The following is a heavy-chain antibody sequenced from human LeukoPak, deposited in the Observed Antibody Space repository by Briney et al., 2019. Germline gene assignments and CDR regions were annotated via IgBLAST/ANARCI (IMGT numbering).Heavy chain of an antibody. Sequence: SETLSLTCTVSGGSISSYYWSWIRQPPGKGLEWIGYIYYSGSTNYNPSLKSRVTKSVDTSKNQFSLKLSSVTAADTAVYYCARARFADTPWFDPWGQGTLVTVSS. CDR2: IYYSGST. J-gene: IGHJ5*02. CDR3: ARARFADTPWFDP. CDR1: GGSISSYY. V-gene: IGHV4-59*01. D-gene: IGHD3-10*01.